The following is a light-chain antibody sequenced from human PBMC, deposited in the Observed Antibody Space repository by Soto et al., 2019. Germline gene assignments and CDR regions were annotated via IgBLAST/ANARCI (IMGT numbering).Light chain of an antibody. CDR3: QQYNSYPST. V-gene: IGKV1-5*01. CDR2: DAS. J-gene: IGKJ2*01. CDR1: QSISTW. Sequence: DIQMTQSPSTVSASVGDGVTITCRASQSISTWLAWYQQKPGKAPKLLIYDASTLESGVPSGFSGRGSGTEFTLTISSLQPDDFATYYCQQYNSYPSTFGQGTKLEIK.